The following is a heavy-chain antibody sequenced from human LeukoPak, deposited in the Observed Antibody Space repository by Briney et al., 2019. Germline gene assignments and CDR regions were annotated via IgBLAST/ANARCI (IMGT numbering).Heavy chain of an antibody. J-gene: IGHJ4*02. CDR3: AREARAETAVAGYFDY. CDR2: ISAYNGNT. Sequence: ASVTVSCKASGYTFTSYYMHWVPQAPGQGLEWMGWISAYNGNTNYAQKIQGRVTMTTDTSTSTAYMELRSLRSDDTAVYYCAREARAETAVAGYFDYWGQGTLVTVSS. CDR1: GYTFTSYY. V-gene: IGHV1-18*04. D-gene: IGHD6-19*01.